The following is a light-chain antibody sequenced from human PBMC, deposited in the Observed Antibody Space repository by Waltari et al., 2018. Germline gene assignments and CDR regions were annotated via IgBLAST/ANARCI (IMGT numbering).Light chain of an antibody. V-gene: IGKV1-12*01. CDR2: GAS. J-gene: IGKJ2*01. Sequence: DIQMTQSPSSVSASVGDRVTRTCRASQDIRSLLAWYQQKPGRAPKLLIYGASTLQTGVSSRFSGGESGTNFTLTINSLQPEDFATYYCQQAHRLPFIFGQGTKLEIK. CDR3: QQAHRLPFI. CDR1: QDIRSL.